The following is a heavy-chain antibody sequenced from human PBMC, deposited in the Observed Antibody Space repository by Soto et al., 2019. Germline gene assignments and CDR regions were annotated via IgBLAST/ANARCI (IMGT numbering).Heavy chain of an antibody. D-gene: IGHD2-15*01. CDR2: IDGSGGDT. J-gene: IGHJ4*02. CDR1: GFTFSSYA. V-gene: IGHV3-23*01. CDR3: AKEIVAAAYVETSPFDF. Sequence: EVRLLESGGGLVQPGGSLQLSCAASGFTFSSYAMGWVRQAPGKGLEWVSGIDGSGGDTSFADSVKGRFTISRDNSENTLYLHMNSLRAEDTARYFCAKEIVAAAYVETSPFDFWGQGTLVTVSS.